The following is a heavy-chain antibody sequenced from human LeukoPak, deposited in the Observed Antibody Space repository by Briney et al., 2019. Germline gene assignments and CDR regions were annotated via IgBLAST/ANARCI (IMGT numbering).Heavy chain of an antibody. CDR1: GGSFSDYY. J-gene: IGHJ3*02. Sequence: SETLSLTWAVSGGSFSDYYWAWIRQPPGKGLEWIGYIYRSGSTNYNPSLKSRVNMSIDTSKKHYSLRLSSVTAADTAVYFCARGTITIFGVVTDDVFDIWGQGTMVTVSS. CDR2: IYRSGST. CDR3: ARGTITIFGVVTDDVFDI. V-gene: IGHV4-59*01. D-gene: IGHD3-3*01.